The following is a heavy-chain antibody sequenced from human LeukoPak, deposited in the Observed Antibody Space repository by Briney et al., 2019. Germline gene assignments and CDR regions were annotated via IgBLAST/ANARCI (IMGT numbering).Heavy chain of an antibody. D-gene: IGHD2-15*01. CDR3: AREEPDIVNWFDP. V-gene: IGHV1-46*01. CDR1: GYTFTSYY. CDR2: NNPSGGST. J-gene: IGHJ5*02. Sequence: ASVKVSCKASGYTFTSYYMHWVRQAPGQGLEWMGINNPSGGSTSYAQKFQGRVTMTRATSTSTVYMELSSLRSEDTAVYYCAREEPDIVNWFDPWGQGTLVTVSS.